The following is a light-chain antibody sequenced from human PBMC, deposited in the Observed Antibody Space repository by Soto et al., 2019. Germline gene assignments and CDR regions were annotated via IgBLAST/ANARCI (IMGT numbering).Light chain of an antibody. V-gene: IGKV3-20*01. CDR3: QQYANSST. J-gene: IGKJ5*01. CDR2: EAS. Sequence: IVLTQSPGTQSLSPGETATLSCRASQSVGSNNSAWYHQKPGQTPRLLIYEASSRATGIPDRFSGSGSGTDFTLTISRLEPEDFAVYYCQQYANSSTFGQGTRLEIE. CDR1: QSVGSNN.